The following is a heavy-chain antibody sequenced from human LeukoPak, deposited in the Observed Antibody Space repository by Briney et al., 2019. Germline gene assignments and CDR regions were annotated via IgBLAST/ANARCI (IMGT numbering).Heavy chain of an antibody. V-gene: IGHV4-39*02. J-gene: IGHJ4*02. CDR1: GDSIYSSSYY. CDR2: IYYSGST. Sequence: SETLSLTCTVSGDSIYSSSYYWGWIRQPPGKELEWIGSIYYSGSTYNNPSLKSRVTISVDTSKNQFSLRLNSVTAADTAVYYCAREESKWEQPYYFDYWGQGTLVTVSS. CDR3: AREESKWEQPYYFDY. D-gene: IGHD1-26*01.